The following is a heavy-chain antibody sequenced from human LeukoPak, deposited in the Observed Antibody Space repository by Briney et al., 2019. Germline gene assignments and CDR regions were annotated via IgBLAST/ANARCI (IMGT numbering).Heavy chain of an antibody. CDR1: GYSFTSYW. CDR3: AATYCGSTSCRDAFDI. V-gene: IGHV5-51*01. Sequence: GESLKISCKGSGYSFTSYWIGWVRQMPGKGLEWMGIIYPGDSDTRYSPSFQGQVTISADKSISTAYLQWSSLKASDTAMYYCAATYCGSTSCRDAFDIWGQGTMVTVSS. D-gene: IGHD2-2*01. J-gene: IGHJ3*02. CDR2: IYPGDSDT.